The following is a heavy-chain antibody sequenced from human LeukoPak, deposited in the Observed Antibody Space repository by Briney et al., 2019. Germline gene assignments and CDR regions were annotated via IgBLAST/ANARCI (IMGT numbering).Heavy chain of an antibody. CDR2: ISGSGGST. V-gene: IGHV3-23*01. Sequence: GGSLRLSCAASGFTFSSYAMSWVRQAPGKGLEWVSAISGSGGSTYYADSVKGRFTISRDNSKNTLYLQMNSLSAEDTAVYYCAKVPDYDILTGSFDYWGQGTLVTVSS. J-gene: IGHJ4*02. CDR1: GFTFSSYA. CDR3: AKVPDYDILTGSFDY. D-gene: IGHD3-9*01.